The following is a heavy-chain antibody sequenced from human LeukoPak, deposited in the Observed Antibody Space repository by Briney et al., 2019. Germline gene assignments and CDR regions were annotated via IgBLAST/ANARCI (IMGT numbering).Heavy chain of an antibody. Sequence: GGSLRLSCAASGFTFSSYEMNWVRQAPGKGLEWVSYISSSGSTIYYADSVKGRFTISRDNAKNSLYLQINSLRAEDTAVYYCARVRTELRYFDWLFWGQGTLVTVSS. CDR1: GFTFSSYE. CDR3: ARVRTELRYFDWLF. CDR2: ISSSGSTI. D-gene: IGHD3-9*01. V-gene: IGHV3-48*03. J-gene: IGHJ4*02.